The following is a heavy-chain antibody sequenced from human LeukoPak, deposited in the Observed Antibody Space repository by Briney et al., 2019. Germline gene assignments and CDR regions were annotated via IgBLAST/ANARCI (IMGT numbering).Heavy chain of an antibody. Sequence: EGSLRLSCAASGFTFSSYAMSWVRQAPGKGLEWASAISGSGGSTYYADSVKGRFTISRDNSKNTLYLQMNSLRAEDTAVYYCAKDGVPNYYGSGSYLDYWGQGTLVTVSS. CDR3: AKDGVPNYYGSGSYLDY. V-gene: IGHV3-23*01. CDR1: GFTFSSYA. D-gene: IGHD3-10*01. J-gene: IGHJ4*02. CDR2: ISGSGGST.